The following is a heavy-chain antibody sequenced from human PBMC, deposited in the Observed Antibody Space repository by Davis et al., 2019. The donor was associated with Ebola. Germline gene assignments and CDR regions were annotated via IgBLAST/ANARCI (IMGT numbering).Heavy chain of an antibody. Sequence: SETLSLTCTVSGGSISSGGYYWSWIRQHPGKGLEWIGYIYYSGSTYYNPSLKSRVTISVDTSKNQFSLKLSSVTAADTAVYCCARGVTVTTIIYYYYGMDVWGQGTTVTVSS. V-gene: IGHV4-31*03. CDR3: ARGVTVTTIIYYYYGMDV. D-gene: IGHD4-17*01. J-gene: IGHJ6*02. CDR1: GGSISSGGYY. CDR2: IYYSGST.